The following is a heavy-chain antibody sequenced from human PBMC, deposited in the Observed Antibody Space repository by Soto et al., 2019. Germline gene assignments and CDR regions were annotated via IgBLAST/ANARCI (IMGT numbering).Heavy chain of an antibody. J-gene: IGHJ4*02. CDR1: GFTFSSYD. CDR2: ISSSGSTI. CDR3: ARDRVGTTLQYFDY. Sequence: GGSLRLSCAASGFTFSSYDMTWVRQAPGKGLEWVSYISSSGSTIKYADSVKGRFTISRDNAKNSLYLQMNSLRADDTAVYYCARDRVGTTLQYFDYWGQGALVTVSS. V-gene: IGHV3-48*03. D-gene: IGHD1-26*01.